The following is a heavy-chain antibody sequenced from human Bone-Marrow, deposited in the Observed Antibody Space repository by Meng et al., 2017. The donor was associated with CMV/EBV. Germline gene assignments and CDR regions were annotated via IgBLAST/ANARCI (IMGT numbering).Heavy chain of an antibody. Sequence: SETLSLTCTVSGGSISSYYWSWIRQPPGKGLEWIGEINHSGSTNYNPSLKSRVTISVDTSKNQFSLKLSSVTAADTAVYYCARGGYCSSTSCYTAASDIWGQARMVTFSS. V-gene: IGHV4-34*01. J-gene: IGHJ3*02. CDR1: GGSISSYY. D-gene: IGHD2-2*02. CDR2: INHSGST. CDR3: ARGGYCSSTSCYTAASDI.